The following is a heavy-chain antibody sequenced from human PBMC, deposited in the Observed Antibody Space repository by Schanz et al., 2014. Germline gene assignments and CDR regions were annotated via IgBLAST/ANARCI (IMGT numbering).Heavy chain of an antibody. V-gene: IGHV3-23*04. CDR3: AKIERNED. CDR1: GFTFSDAW. CDR2: IGTSGGT. J-gene: IGHJ4*02. D-gene: IGHD1-1*01. Sequence: EVQLVESGGGLVKPGGFLRLSCAASGFTFSDAWMSWVRQAPGKGLEWVSTIGTSGGTNYAESVKGRFTISRDNSKNTLYLQMNSLRAEDTAVYFCAKIERNEDWGQGTLXTVSS.